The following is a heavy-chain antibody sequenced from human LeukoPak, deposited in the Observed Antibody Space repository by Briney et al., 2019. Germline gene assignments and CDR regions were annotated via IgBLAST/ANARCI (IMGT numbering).Heavy chain of an antibody. CDR1: GFTFSSYW. CDR3: ARGLDDAFDI. CDR2: IYSGGST. D-gene: IGHD4-11*01. V-gene: IGHV3-53*01. Sequence: GGSLRLSCAASGFTFSSYWMSWVRQAPGKGLGWVSVIYSGGSTYYADSVKGRFTISRDNSKNTLYLQMNSLRAEDTAVYYCARGLDDAFDIWGQGTMVTVSS. J-gene: IGHJ3*02.